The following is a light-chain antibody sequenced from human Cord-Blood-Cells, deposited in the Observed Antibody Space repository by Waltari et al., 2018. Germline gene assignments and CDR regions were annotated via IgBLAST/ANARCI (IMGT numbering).Light chain of an antibody. CDR2: DAS. Sequence: DSQHTQSPSYLSAPVGDRVTLTCQASQDISNYLNWYQQKPGKAPKLLIYDASNLETGVPSRFSGSGSGTDFTFTISSLQPEDIATYYCQQYDNLPFTFGPGTKVDIK. CDR1: QDISNY. V-gene: IGKV1-33*01. J-gene: IGKJ3*01. CDR3: QQYDNLPFT.